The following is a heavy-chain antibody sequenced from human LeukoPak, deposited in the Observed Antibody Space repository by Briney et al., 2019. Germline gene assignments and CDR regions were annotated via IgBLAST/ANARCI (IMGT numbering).Heavy chain of an antibody. V-gene: IGHV3-30*18. CDR3: AKEHKAVADPRIDYYYGMDV. CDR1: GFTFSSYG. CDR2: ISYDGNNK. J-gene: IGHJ6*02. D-gene: IGHD6-19*01. Sequence: GRSLRLSCAASGFTFSSYGMHWVRQAPGKGLEWVAVISYDGNNKYYADSVKGRFTISRDNSKNTLYLQMNSLRAEDTAVYYCAKEHKAVADPRIDYYYGMDVWGQGTTATVSS.